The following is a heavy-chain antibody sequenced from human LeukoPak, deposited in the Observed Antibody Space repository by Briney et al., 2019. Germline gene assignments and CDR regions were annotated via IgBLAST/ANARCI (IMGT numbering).Heavy chain of an antibody. V-gene: IGHV1-2*06. CDR3: ARDILAVAGDY. D-gene: IGHD6-19*01. CDR1: GYTFTGYY. Sequence: GASVKVSCKASGYTFTGYYMHWVRQAPGQGLGWWGRINPNSGGTNYAQKFQGRVTMTRDTSIGTAYMELSRLRSDDTAVYYCARDILAVAGDYWGQGTLVTVSS. CDR2: INPNSGGT. J-gene: IGHJ4*02.